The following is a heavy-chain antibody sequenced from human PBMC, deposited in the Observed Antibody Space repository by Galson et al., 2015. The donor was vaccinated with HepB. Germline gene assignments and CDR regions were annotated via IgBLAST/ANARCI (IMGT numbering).Heavy chain of an antibody. Sequence: SLRLSCAASGFTFSSYWMNWVRQAPGKGLEWVANIKQDGSEKYYVDSVKGRFTISRDNAKNSLYLQMNSLRAEDTAVYYCARPNRWRQHPGPYGMDVWGQGTTVTVSS. J-gene: IGHJ6*02. CDR2: IKQDGSEK. CDR3: ARPNRWRQHPGPYGMDV. V-gene: IGHV3-7*03. D-gene: IGHD5-24*01. CDR1: GFTFSSYW.